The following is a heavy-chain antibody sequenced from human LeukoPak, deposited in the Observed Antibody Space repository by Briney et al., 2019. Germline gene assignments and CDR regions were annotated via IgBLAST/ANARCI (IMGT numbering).Heavy chain of an antibody. CDR2: IYTSGST. J-gene: IGHJ6*03. V-gene: IGHV4-4*07. Sequence: PSETLSLTCTVSGSSISSYYWSWIRQPAGKGLEWIGRIYTSGSTNYNPSLKSRVTMSVDTSKNQFSLKLSSVTAADTAVYYCARGYYYDSSGRGAYMDVRGKGTTVTVSS. D-gene: IGHD3-22*01. CDR1: GSSISSYY. CDR3: ARGYYYDSSGRGAYMDV.